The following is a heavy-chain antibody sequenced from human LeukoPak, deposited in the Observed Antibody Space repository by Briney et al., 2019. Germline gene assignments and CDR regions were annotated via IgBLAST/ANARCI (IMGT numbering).Heavy chain of an antibody. CDR2: INPNSGGT. V-gene: IGHV1-2*02. CDR1: GYTFTGYY. D-gene: IGHD1-26*01. Sequence: ASVKVSCKASGYTFTGYYMHWVRQAPGQGLEWMGWINPNSGGTNYAQKFQGRVTMTRDTSISTAYMELRSLRSDDTAVYYCARDRAIGGFAFDIWGQGTMVTVSS. J-gene: IGHJ3*02. CDR3: ARDRAIGGFAFDI.